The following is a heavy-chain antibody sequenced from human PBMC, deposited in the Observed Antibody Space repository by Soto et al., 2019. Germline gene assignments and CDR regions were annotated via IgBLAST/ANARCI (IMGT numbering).Heavy chain of an antibody. Sequence: AVKVSCKASGGTFSSYAISWVRQAPGQGLEWMGGIIPIFGTANYAQKFQGRVTFPADCSRSTASIPLRSLRCDDTPVYYCARSSAPTSSPTPCSSDSYYYGMDFCGQGTTVTVSS. CDR3: ARSSAPTSSPTPCSSDSYYYGMDF. V-gene: IGHV1-69*13. J-gene: IGHJ6*02. CDR2: IIPIFGTA. CDR1: GGTFSSYA. D-gene: IGHD6-6*01.